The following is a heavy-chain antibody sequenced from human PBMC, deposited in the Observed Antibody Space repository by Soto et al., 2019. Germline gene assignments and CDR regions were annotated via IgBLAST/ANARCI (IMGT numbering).Heavy chain of an antibody. CDR2: INHSGST. CDR3: ARDQMTTVTIV. V-gene: IGHV4-34*01. Sequence: LSLTCAVYGGSFSGYYWSWIRQPPGKGLEWIGEINHSGSTNYNPSLKSRVTISVDTSKSQFSLKLSSVTAADTAVYYCARDQMTTVTIVWGQGTLVTVSS. CDR1: GGSFSGYY. D-gene: IGHD4-17*01. J-gene: IGHJ4*02.